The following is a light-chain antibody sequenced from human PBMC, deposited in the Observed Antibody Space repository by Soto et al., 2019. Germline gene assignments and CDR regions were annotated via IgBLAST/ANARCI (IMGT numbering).Light chain of an antibody. Sequence: EFVLTQSPGTLSVSPGERATLSCRASQSISSNYLAWYQQKPGQAPSLLIYGASSRATGIPDRFSGSGSGTDFPLTIRRLEPEDSAIYYCQQYVSWTFGQGTKVEIK. CDR3: QQYVSWT. CDR2: GAS. V-gene: IGKV3-20*01. CDR1: QSISSNY. J-gene: IGKJ1*01.